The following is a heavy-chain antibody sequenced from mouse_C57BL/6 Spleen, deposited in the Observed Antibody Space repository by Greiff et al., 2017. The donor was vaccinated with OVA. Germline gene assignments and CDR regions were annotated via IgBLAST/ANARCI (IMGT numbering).Heavy chain of an antibody. CDR1: GYTFTSYW. Sequence: QVQLQQPGTELVKPGASVKLSCKASGYTFTSYWMHWVKQRPGQGLEWIGNINPSNGGTNYNEKFKSKATLTVDKSSSTAYMQLSSLTSEDSAVYNCARETYYSNLYYYAMDDWGQGTSVTVSS. V-gene: IGHV1-53*01. CDR3: ARETYYSNLYYYAMDD. CDR2: INPSNGGT. D-gene: IGHD2-5*01. J-gene: IGHJ4*01.